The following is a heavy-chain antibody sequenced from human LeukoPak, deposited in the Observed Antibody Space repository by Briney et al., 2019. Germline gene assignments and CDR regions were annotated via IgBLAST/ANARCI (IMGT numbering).Heavy chain of an antibody. CDR3: ARHDYGAF. J-gene: IGHJ4*02. CDR1: GFFFSNYH. D-gene: IGHD4-17*01. Sequence: GGSLRLSCAASGFFFSNYHMSWVRQAPGKGLEWVSAINPGGGSAYYADSVKGRFTISRDNPRNTLYLEMNSLRVEDTAIYYCARHDYGAFWGQGTLVTVSS. V-gene: IGHV3-23*01. CDR2: INPGGGSA.